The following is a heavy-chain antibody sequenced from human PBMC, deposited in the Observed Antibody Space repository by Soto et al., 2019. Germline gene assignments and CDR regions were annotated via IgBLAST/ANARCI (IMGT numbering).Heavy chain of an antibody. D-gene: IGHD2-15*01. V-gene: IGHV3-23*01. J-gene: IGHJ4*02. Sequence: GGSLRLSCAASGFTFGSYAMTWVRQAPGKGLEWVSSICGGGDSTYYTDSVKGRFTISRDSSKNTLYLQMSSLRAEDTAVYYCAKGFVSSCYSNCDYWGQGTLVTVSS. CDR2: ICGGGDST. CDR1: GFTFGSYA. CDR3: AKGFVSSCYSNCDY.